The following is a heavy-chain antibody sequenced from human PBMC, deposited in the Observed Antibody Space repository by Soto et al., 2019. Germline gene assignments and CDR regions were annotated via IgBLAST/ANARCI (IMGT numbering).Heavy chain of an antibody. D-gene: IGHD2-2*01. V-gene: IGHV3-23*01. J-gene: IGHJ4*02. Sequence: EVQLLESGGGLVQPGGSLRLSCAASGFTFSSYAINWVRQAPGKGLEWVSSISGSGDGTYYADSVKGRCTISRENYKNTIYLQMNSLRAEDTAVDYWAKFGDNVVVPEVMINNLVSYWGQGTLVTVAS. CDR1: GFTFSSYA. CDR2: ISGSGDGT. CDR3: AKFGDNVVVPEVMINNLVSY.